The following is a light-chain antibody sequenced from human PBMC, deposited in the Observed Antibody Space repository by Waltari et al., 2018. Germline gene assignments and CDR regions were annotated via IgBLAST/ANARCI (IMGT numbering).Light chain of an antibody. Sequence: DIVLTQSPLSLPVTPGEPASISCRSSQSLLHSNGYNYMDWYRQKPGQSPKVLIYLGSNRASGVPDRFSGSGSGTDFTLKISRVEAEDVGVYYCMQALQTPLTFGGGTKVEIK. J-gene: IGKJ4*01. CDR3: MQALQTPLT. CDR2: LGS. V-gene: IGKV2-28*01. CDR1: QSLLHSNGYNY.